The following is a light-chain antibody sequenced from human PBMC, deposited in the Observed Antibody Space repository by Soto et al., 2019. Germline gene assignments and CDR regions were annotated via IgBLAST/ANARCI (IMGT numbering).Light chain of an antibody. CDR1: QGINNF. V-gene: IGKV1-27*01. CDR3: QQYDSVPLP. CDR2: AAA. J-gene: IGKJ1*01. Sequence: IQMTQSPSSLSASVGDRVTITCRASQGINNFLAWYQQKPGKAPQLLIYAAATLQSGVPSRFSAYGSATEFTLAISNLQPEDVATYYGQQYDSVPLPVGQGTKVELQ.